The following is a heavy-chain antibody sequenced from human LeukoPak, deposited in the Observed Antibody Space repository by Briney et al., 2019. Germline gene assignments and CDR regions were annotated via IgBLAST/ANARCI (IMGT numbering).Heavy chain of an antibody. CDR2: IKEDGSEK. CDR1: GFTFSTYW. Sequence: GGSLRLSCAASGFTFSTYWMSWVRQAPGKGLEWVGNIKEDGSEKYYVDSVKGLFTISRDNAKTSLYLQMNNLRTEDTAVYYCARDVASRTADYWGQGTLVTVSS. CDR3: ARDVASRTADY. J-gene: IGHJ4*02. V-gene: IGHV3-7*01. D-gene: IGHD6-6*01.